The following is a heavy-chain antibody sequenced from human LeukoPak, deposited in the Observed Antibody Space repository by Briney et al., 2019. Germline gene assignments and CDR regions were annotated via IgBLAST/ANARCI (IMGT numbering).Heavy chain of an antibody. CDR3: ARQGVVPNKAGWYFDL. CDR2: FYYTGTI. Sequence: PSETLSLTCIVSDGSMSSTDHFWGWIRPPPGKGLEWIGSFYYTGTIFYSPSLESRVTISIDTSKNQFSLKIRSVTAADTAVYYCARQGVVPNKAGWYFDLWGRGALVTVSS. V-gene: IGHV4-39*01. CDR1: DGSMSSTDHF. D-gene: IGHD3-10*01. J-gene: IGHJ2*01.